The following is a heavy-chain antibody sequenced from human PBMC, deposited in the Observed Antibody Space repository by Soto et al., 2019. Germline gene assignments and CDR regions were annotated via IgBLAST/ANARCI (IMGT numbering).Heavy chain of an antibody. CDR3: VSKELVQGSFPQ. Sequence: QLQLQESGPGLVKPSETLSLTCTVSGGSISRSDYYWGWIRQSPGKGLEWIANIYYSGTPYYNPSLKSRVPLSVDTSKNQFSLKMSSVAAADTAVYFCVSKELVQGSFPQWGQGTLVTVSS. CDR1: GGSISRSDYY. J-gene: IGHJ1*01. D-gene: IGHD1-26*01. V-gene: IGHV4-39*01. CDR2: IYYSGTP.